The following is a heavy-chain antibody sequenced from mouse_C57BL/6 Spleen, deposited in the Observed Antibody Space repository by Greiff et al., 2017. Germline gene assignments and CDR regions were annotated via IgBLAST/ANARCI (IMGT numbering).Heavy chain of an antibody. D-gene: IGHD1-1*01. CDR3: AREGYYGPMDY. J-gene: IGHJ4*01. V-gene: IGHV3-6*01. CDR1: GYSITSGYY. CDR2: ISYDGSN. Sequence: EVQLVESGPGLVKPSQSLSLTCSVTGYSITSGYYWNWIRQFPGNKLEWMGYISYDGSNNYNPSLKNRISITRDTSKNQFFLKLNSVTTEDTATYYCAREGYYGPMDYWGQGTSVTVSS.